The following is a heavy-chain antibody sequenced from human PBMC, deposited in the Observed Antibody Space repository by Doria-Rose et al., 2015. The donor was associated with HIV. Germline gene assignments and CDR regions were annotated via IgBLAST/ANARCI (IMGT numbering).Heavy chain of an antibody. CDR1: GGSISNYY. CDR2: IYYSGST. Sequence: LVKPSETLSLTCTVSGGSISNYYWTWIRQPPGKGLEWIGYIYYSGSTSYNPSLKSRVIISVDTSKNQFSLRLSSVTAADTAAYYCARGVGPALDYRGQGTLVTVSS. CDR3: ARGVGPALDY. V-gene: IGHV4-59*01. J-gene: IGHJ4*02.